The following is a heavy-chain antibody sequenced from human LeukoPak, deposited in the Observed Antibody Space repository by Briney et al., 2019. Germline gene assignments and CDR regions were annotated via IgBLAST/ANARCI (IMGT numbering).Heavy chain of an antibody. CDR2: ISWNSGSI. D-gene: IGHD3-22*01. V-gene: IGHV3-9*01. Sequence: GRSLRLSCAAFGFTFDDYAMHWVRQAPGKGLEWVSGISWNSGSIGYADSVKGRFTISRDNAKNSLYLQMNSLRAEDTALYYCAKDTSYYYDSSGSTGGGYFDYWGQGTLVTVSS. CDR3: AKDTSYYYDSSGSTGGGYFDY. CDR1: GFTFDDYA. J-gene: IGHJ4*02.